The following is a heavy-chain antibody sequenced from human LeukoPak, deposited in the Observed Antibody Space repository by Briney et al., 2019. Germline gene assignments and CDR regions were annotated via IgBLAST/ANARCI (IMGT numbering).Heavy chain of an antibody. CDR3: ARDLGYCSSTSCYPWFDP. J-gene: IGHJ5*02. D-gene: IGHD2-2*01. Sequence: GASVKVSCKASGYTFTGYYMHWVRQAPGQGLEWMGRINPNSGGTNYAQKFQGRVTMTRDTSISTAYMELSRLRSDDTAVCYCARDLGYCSSTSCYPWFDPWGQGTLVTVSS. V-gene: IGHV1-2*06. CDR2: INPNSGGT. CDR1: GYTFTGYY.